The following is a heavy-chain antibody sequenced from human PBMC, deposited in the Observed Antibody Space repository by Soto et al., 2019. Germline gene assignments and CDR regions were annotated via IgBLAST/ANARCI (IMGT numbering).Heavy chain of an antibody. CDR3: AKSYSTSTNFDP. V-gene: IGHV3-21*01. J-gene: IGHJ5*02. CDR1: GFTLSENS. Sequence: VGSLRLSCAASGFTLSENSMNWVRQAPGKGLEWVSSISGTTGYTYYADSVKGRFTISRDNAKTSLYLQMNSLRAEDTAVYYCAKSYSTSTNFDPCGQGTLVTVSS. D-gene: IGHD6-13*01. CDR2: ISGTTGYT.